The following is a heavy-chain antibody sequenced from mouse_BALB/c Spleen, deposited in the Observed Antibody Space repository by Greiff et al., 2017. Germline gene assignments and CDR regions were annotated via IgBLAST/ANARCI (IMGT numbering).Heavy chain of an antibody. Sequence: VQVVESGAELARPGASVKLSCKASGYTFTSYWMQWVKQRPGQGLEWIGAIYPGDGDTRYTQKFKGKATLTADKSSSTAYMQLSSLASEDSAVYYCARERGWLLPYAMDYWGQGTSVTVSS. CDR1: GYTFTSYW. J-gene: IGHJ4*01. CDR3: ARERGWLLPYAMDY. D-gene: IGHD2-3*01. CDR2: IYPGDGDT. V-gene: IGHV1-87*01.